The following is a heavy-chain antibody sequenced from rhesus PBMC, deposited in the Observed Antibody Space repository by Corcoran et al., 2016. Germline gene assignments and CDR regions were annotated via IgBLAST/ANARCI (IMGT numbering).Heavy chain of an antibody. CDR2: IYGSGGST. D-gene: IGHD1-32*01. CDR3: AREWTRAFDF. V-gene: IGHV4-92*01. J-gene: IGHJ3*01. Sequence: QVQLQESGPGLVKPAETLSLPCTVSCGSLSYRSSCNWIPHPPGKGLEWMGRIYGSGGSTSDNPSLKSRVTISKDTSKNQFSLKLSSVTAADTAVYYCAREWTRAFDFWGQGLRVTVSS. CDR1: CGSLSYRSS.